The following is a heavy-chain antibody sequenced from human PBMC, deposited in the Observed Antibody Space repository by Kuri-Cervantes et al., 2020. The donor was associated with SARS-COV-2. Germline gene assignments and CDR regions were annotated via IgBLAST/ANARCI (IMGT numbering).Heavy chain of an antibody. Sequence: SETLSLTCTVSGGSISSSSYYWGWIRQPPGKGLEWIGSIYYSGSTYYNPSLKSRVTISVDTSKNQFPLKLSSVTAADTAVYYCARVRIAATSGNWYFDLWGRGTLVTVSS. CDR2: IYYSGST. CDR3: ARVRIAATSGNWYFDL. J-gene: IGHJ2*01. D-gene: IGHD6-13*01. V-gene: IGHV4-39*06. CDR1: GGSISSSSYY.